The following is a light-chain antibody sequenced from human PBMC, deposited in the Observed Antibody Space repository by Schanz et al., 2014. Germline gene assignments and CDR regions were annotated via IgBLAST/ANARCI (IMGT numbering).Light chain of an antibody. J-gene: IGKJ1*01. V-gene: IGKV3-20*01. CDR2: GAS. Sequence: EIVLTQSPGTLSLSPGERATLSCRASQTVSNNYLAWYQQKPGQAPRLLIYGASSRATGIPDRFRGSGSGTDFTLTIGSLQSEDFAIYYCQQYSNWLWTFGQGTKVEIK. CDR1: QTVSNNY. CDR3: QQYSNWLWT.